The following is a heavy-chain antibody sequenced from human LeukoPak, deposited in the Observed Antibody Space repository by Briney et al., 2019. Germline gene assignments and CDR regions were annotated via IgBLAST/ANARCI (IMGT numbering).Heavy chain of an antibody. CDR3: ARVLPIAAAGPVFDY. CDR1: GYTFTDYY. CDR2: VDPEDGET. Sequence: GASVKVSCKASGYTFTDYYMHWVQQAPGKGLEWMGRVDPEDGETIYAEKFQGRVTITADESTSTAYMELSSLRSEDTAVYYCARVLPIAAAGPVFDYWGQGTLVTVSS. J-gene: IGHJ4*02. V-gene: IGHV1-69-2*01. D-gene: IGHD6-13*01.